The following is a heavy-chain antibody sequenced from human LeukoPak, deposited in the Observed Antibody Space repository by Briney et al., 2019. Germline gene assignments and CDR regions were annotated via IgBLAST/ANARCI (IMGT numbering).Heavy chain of an antibody. CDR2: ISYDGSNK. V-gene: IGHV3-30*18. J-gene: IGHJ6*04. D-gene: IGHD6-13*01. CDR3: AKGSSSSSWYLRHYYYYGMDV. CDR1: GFTFSSYG. Sequence: GRSLRLSCAASGFTFSSYGMHWVRQAPGKGLEWVAVISYDGSNKYYADSVKGRFTISRDNSKNTLYLQMNSLRAEDTAVYYCAKGSSSSSWYLRHYYYYGMDVWGKGTTVTVSS.